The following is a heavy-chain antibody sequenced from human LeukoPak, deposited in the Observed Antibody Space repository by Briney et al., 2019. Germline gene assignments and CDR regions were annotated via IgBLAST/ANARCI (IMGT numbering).Heavy chain of an antibody. CDR3: ARDPDLTGYSILDAFDF. J-gene: IGHJ3*01. V-gene: IGHV3-21*01. CDR1: AFTFSSYS. CDR2: ISSSSSYI. Sequence: GGSLRLSCAASAFTFSSYSMNWVRQAQGKGLEWVSSISSSSSYIYYADSVKGRFTISRDNAKNSLYLQMNSLRAEDTAVYYCARDPDLTGYSILDAFDFWGQGTMVTVSS. D-gene: IGHD3-9*01.